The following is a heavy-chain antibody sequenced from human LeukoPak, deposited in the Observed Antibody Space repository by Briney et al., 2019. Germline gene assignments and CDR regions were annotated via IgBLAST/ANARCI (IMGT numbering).Heavy chain of an antibody. V-gene: IGHV3-23*01. CDR2: INSYGAYT. J-gene: IGHJ4*02. Sequence: GSLRLSCAASGFTFSSYDMSWVRQAPGKGLEWVSTINSYGAYTYYADSVRGRFTISRDNSKNTLYLQTNSLRAEDTAVFYCAKRDSSGSYYFDYWGQGTLVTVSS. CDR3: AKRDSSGSYYFDY. D-gene: IGHD3-22*01. CDR1: GFTFSSYD.